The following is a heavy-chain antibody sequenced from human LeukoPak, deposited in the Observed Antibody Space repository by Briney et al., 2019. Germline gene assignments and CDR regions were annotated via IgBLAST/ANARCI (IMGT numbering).Heavy chain of an antibody. Sequence: GSLRLSCAASGFTFSSYAMSWVHQAPGKGLDWVSAIIGSGGSTYYADSVKGRFTISRDNSKNTLYLQMNSLRAEDTAVYYCAKDPFYYDSSGHPLFDYWGQGTLVTVSS. CDR1: GFTFSSYA. D-gene: IGHD3-22*01. CDR2: IIGSGGST. J-gene: IGHJ4*02. V-gene: IGHV3-23*01. CDR3: AKDPFYYDSSGHPLFDY.